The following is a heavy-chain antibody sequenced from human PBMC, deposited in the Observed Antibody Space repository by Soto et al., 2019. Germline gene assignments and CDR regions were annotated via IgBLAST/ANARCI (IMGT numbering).Heavy chain of an antibody. CDR3: ARHGNSCDY. Sequence: PGGSLRLSCAASGFTLSRYWMSWVRQAPGKGLEWVANIKPDGSEKYYVDSVKGRFTISRDNTKNSLYLQMNSLRDEDTAVYYCARHGNSCDYWGQGTQVTVSS. CDR1: GFTLSRYW. D-gene: IGHD1-26*01. J-gene: IGHJ4*02. V-gene: IGHV3-7*01. CDR2: IKPDGSEK.